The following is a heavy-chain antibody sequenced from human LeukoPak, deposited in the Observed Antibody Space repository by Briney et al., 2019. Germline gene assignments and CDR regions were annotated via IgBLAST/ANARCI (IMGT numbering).Heavy chain of an antibody. Sequence: SETLSLTCTVSGDSFSYFYWSWIRQPAGKGLEWIGRIYTSGSTNYNPSLKSRVTMSVDTSKNQFSLKLSSVTAADAAVYYCARDLCGYSYGSLYFDYWGQGTLVTVSS. CDR2: IYTSGST. V-gene: IGHV4-4*07. CDR1: GDSFSYFY. D-gene: IGHD5-18*01. J-gene: IGHJ4*02. CDR3: ARDLCGYSYGSLYFDY.